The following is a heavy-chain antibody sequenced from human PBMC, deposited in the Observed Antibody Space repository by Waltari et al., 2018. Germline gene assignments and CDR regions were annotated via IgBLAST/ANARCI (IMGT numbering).Heavy chain of an antibody. J-gene: IGHJ4*02. V-gene: IGHV3-21*01. CDR1: GFTFSSYS. CDR3: ARERYDFWSGLPTTVDY. D-gene: IGHD3-3*01. CDR2: ISSSSSYQ. Sequence: EVQLVESGGGLVKPGGSLRLSCAASGFTFSSYSMNWVRQAPGKGLEWVSSISSSSSYQYYADSVKGRFTISRDNAKNSLFLQMNSLRAEDTAVYYCARERYDFWSGLPTTVDYWGQGTLVTVSS.